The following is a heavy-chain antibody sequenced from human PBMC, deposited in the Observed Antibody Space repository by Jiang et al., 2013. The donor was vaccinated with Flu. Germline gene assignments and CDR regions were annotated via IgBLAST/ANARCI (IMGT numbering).Heavy chain of an antibody. V-gene: IGHV5-10-1*01. J-gene: IGHJ6*03. CDR2: IDPSDSYT. CDR3: ASGYYYYMDV. Sequence: IDPSDSYTNYSPSFQGHVTISADKSISTAYLQWSSLKASDTAMYYCASGYYYYMDVWGKGTTVTVSS.